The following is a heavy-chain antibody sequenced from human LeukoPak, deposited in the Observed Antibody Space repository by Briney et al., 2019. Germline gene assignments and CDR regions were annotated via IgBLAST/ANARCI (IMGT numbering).Heavy chain of an antibody. Sequence: PGGFLRLSCTASGFTFGDYAMSWVRQAPGKGLEWVGFIRSKAYGGTTEYAASVKGRFTISRDDSKSIAYLQINSLKTEDTAVFYCSRGGKVSYYDNSGYPDYWGQGTLVTVSS. CDR2: IRSKAYGGTT. J-gene: IGHJ4*02. D-gene: IGHD3-22*01. CDR3: SRGGKVSYYDNSGYPDY. V-gene: IGHV3-49*04. CDR1: GFTFGDYA.